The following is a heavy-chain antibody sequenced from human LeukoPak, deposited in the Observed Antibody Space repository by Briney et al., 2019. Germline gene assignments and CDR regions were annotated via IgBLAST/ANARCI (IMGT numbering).Heavy chain of an antibody. Sequence: GGSLRLSCAASGFTFSSYGMHWVRQAPGKGLEWVAVIWYDGSNKYYADSVKGRFTISRDNSKNTLYLQMDSLRAEDTAVYYCARDEGPRVLDYWGQGTLVTVSS. J-gene: IGHJ4*02. CDR1: GFTFSSYG. V-gene: IGHV3-33*01. CDR3: ARDEGPRVLDY. CDR2: IWYDGSNK.